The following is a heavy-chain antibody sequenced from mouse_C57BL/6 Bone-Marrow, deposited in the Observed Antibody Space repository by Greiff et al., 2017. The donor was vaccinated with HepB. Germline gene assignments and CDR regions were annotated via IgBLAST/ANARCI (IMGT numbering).Heavy chain of an antibody. CDR1: GYAFSSSW. D-gene: IGHD2-1*01. CDR2: IYPGDGDT. Sequence: VKLQESGPELVKPGASVKISCKASGYAFSSSWMNWVKQRPGKGLEWIGRIYPGDGDTNYNGKFKGKTTLTADKSSSTAYMQLSSLTSEDSAVYFCASIYYGSHWYFDVWGTGTTVTVSS. J-gene: IGHJ1*03. CDR3: ASIYYGSHWYFDV. V-gene: IGHV1-82*01.